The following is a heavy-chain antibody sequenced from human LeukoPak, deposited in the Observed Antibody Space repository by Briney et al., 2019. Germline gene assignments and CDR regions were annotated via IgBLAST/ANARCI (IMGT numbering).Heavy chain of an antibody. J-gene: IGHJ4*02. CDR1: GYTFTSYY. Sequence: GASVKVSFKASGYTFTSYYMHWVRQAPGQGLEWMGIINPSGGSTSYAQKLQGRVTMTRDTSTSTVYMELSSLRSEDTAVYYCARDSSGWHEFDYWGQGTLVTVSS. V-gene: IGHV1-46*01. CDR3: ARDSSGWHEFDY. CDR2: INPSGGST. D-gene: IGHD6-19*01.